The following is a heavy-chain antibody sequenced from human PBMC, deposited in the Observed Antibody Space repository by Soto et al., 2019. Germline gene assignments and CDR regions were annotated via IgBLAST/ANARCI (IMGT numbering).Heavy chain of an antibody. V-gene: IGHV4-39*07. CDR2: IYYSGTT. J-gene: IGHJ5*02. CDR3: ARVPSP. Sequence: SETLSLTCTVSSASISSSSYTWGWIRQPPGKGLEWIGSIYYSGTTYYNPSLNSRITISVDTSKNQFSLKLSSVTAADTAVYYCARVPSPWGQGTLVTVSS. CDR1: SASISSSSYT.